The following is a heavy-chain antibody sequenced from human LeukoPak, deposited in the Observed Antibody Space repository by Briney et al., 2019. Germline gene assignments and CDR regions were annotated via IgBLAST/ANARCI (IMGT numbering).Heavy chain of an antibody. D-gene: IGHD6-13*01. CDR1: GFTFSSYA. V-gene: IGHV3-30*04. CDR2: ISYDGKNY. CDR3: AKDYGLHGSSWHSFDY. Sequence: PGGSLRLSCAASGFTFSSYAMHWVRQAPGKGLEWVTVISYDGKNYYYADSVKGRFTISRDKSKNTLYLQMNSLRAEDTAVYYCAKDYGLHGSSWHSFDYWGQRTLVTVSS. J-gene: IGHJ4*02.